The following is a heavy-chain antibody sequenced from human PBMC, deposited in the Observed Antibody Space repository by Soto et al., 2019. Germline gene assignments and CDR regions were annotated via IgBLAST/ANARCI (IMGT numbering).Heavy chain of an antibody. J-gene: IGHJ6*02. V-gene: IGHV3-30-3*01. Sequence: VGSLRLSCAASGFTFSSYAMHWVRQAPGKGLEWVAVISYDGSNKYYADSVKGRFTISRDNSKNTLYLQMNSLRAEDTAVYYCARDLKVLWFGELYYYGMDVWGQGTTVTVSS. CDR1: GFTFSSYA. CDR2: ISYDGSNK. D-gene: IGHD3-10*01. CDR3: ARDLKVLWFGELYYYGMDV.